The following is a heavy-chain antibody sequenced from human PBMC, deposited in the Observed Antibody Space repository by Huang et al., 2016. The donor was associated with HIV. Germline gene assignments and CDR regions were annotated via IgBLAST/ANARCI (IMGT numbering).Heavy chain of an antibody. V-gene: IGHV4-34*01. J-gene: IGHJ4*02. CDR2: ITPRGST. CDR1: GGSFSGYY. CDR3: ARAPHYGSGSYYY. Sequence: QVQLHQWGAGLLKPSETLSLTFAVYGGSFSGYYWSWIRQPPGKGLEWIGEITPRGSTNYNPSLKSRVTISEETSKNQFSLKLSSVTAADTAVYYCARAPHYGSGSYYYWGQGTLVTVSS. D-gene: IGHD3-10*01.